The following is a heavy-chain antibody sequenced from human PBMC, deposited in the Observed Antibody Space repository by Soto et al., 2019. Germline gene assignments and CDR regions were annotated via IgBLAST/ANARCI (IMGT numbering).Heavy chain of an antibody. CDR1: GGSISSSSYY. V-gene: IGHV4-39*01. CDR3: ARQGLWSRSSWWDLYYYYGMDV. D-gene: IGHD6-13*01. CDR2: IYYSGST. Sequence: ETLSLTCTVSGGSISSSSYYWGWIRQPPGKGLEWIGSIYYSGSTYYNPSLKSRVTISVDTSKNQFSLKLSSVTAADTAVYYCARQGLWSRSSWWDLYYYYGMDVWGQGTTV. J-gene: IGHJ6*02.